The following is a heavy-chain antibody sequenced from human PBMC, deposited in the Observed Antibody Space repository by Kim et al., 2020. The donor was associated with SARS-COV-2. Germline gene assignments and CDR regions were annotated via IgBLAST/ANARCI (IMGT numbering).Heavy chain of an antibody. CDR3: ARDSLRFLEHGTNYYYYGMDV. CDR2: IWYDGSNK. Sequence: GGSLRLSCAASGFTFSSYGMHWVRQAPGKGLEWVAVIWYDGSNKYYADSVKGRFTISRDNSKNTLYLQMNSLRAEDTAVYYCARDSLRFLEHGTNYYYYGMDVWGQGTTVTVSS. CDR1: GFTFSSYG. J-gene: IGHJ6*02. D-gene: IGHD3-3*01. V-gene: IGHV3-33*01.